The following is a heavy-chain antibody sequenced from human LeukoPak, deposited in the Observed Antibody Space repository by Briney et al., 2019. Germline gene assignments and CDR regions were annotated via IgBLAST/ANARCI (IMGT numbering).Heavy chain of an antibody. D-gene: IGHD6-19*01. V-gene: IGHV4-38-2*02. J-gene: IGHJ4*02. CDR2: IFQSVST. CDR3: ARNNSNGFDF. Sequence: PSETLSLTCTVSGYSISGGYYWGWIRQPPGKGLEWIGTIFQSVSTYYNPSLKSRVTTSVDTFKNQFSLKLSSVTAADTAVYYCARNNSNGFDFWSQGTLVTVSS. CDR1: GYSISGGYY.